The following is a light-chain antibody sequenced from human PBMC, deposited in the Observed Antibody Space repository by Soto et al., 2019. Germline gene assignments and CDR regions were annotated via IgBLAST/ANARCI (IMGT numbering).Light chain of an antibody. J-gene: IGKJ2*01. CDR2: AAS. CDR3: QQSYSTPPT. V-gene: IGKV1-39*01. Sequence: DIQMTQSPSSLSASVGDRVTITCRASQSISSYLNWYQQKPGKAPKLLIYAASSLQSGVPSRFSGSGSGRDFTLTISNLQPEDFATYYCQQSYSTPPTFGQGTKLEIK. CDR1: QSISSY.